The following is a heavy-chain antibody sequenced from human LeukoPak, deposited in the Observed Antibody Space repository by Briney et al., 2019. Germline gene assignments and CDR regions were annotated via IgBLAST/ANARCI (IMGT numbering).Heavy chain of an antibody. Sequence: PGGSLRLSCAASGFTFSSYAMSWVRQAPGKGLEWLSAISGSGGSTYYADSVKGRFTISRDNFKNTLHLQMNSLRVEDTAVYYCAKDQTAMITYRFDYWGQGTLVTVSS. D-gene: IGHD5-18*01. CDR3: AKDQTAMITYRFDY. V-gene: IGHV3-23*01. CDR1: GFTFSSYA. J-gene: IGHJ4*02. CDR2: ISGSGGST.